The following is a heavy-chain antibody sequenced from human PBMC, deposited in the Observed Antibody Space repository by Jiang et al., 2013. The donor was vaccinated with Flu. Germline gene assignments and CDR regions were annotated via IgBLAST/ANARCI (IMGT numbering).Heavy chain of an antibody. V-gene: IGHV3-30*01. Sequence: ESGGGVVQPGRSLRLSCAASGFTFSSYAMHWVRQAPGKGLEWVALISYDGSNEYYADSVKGRFTISRDNSKNTLYLQMNSLRAEDTTVYYCARGHYYDSTAYYPNWGQGTLVTVSS. CDR3: ARGHYYDSTAYYPN. D-gene: IGHD3-22*01. J-gene: IGHJ4*02. CDR1: GFTFSSYA. CDR2: ISYDGSNE.